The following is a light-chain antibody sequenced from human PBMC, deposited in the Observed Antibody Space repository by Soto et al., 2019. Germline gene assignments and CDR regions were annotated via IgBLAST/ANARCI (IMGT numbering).Light chain of an antibody. J-gene: IGKJ2*01. CDR1: QSVSSNY. V-gene: IGKV3-20*01. CDR2: GAS. CDR3: QQYGSSPQYT. Sequence: EIVLTQSPGTLSLSPGERATLSCRASQSVSSNYLAWYQQKPGQAPRLLIYGASSRATGIPDRFSGSGSGTAFTLTISRLEPEDFAVYYCQQYGSSPQYTFGQGTKLEIK.